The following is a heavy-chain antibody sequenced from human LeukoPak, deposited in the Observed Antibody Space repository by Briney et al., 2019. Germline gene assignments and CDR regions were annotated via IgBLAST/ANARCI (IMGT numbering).Heavy chain of an antibody. D-gene: IGHD2-2*01. Sequence: GGPLILSCAASGFTFSSYAMSWVRQAPGKGLEWVSAISGSGGSTYYADSVKGRFTISRDNSKNTLYLQMNSLRAEDTAVYYCAKVGYCSSTSCYAGKSFDYWGQGTLVTVSS. V-gene: IGHV3-23*01. J-gene: IGHJ4*02. CDR3: AKVGYCSSTSCYAGKSFDY. CDR2: ISGSGGST. CDR1: GFTFSSYA.